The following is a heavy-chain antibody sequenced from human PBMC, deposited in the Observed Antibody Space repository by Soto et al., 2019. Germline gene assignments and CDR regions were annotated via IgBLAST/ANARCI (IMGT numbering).Heavy chain of an antibody. V-gene: IGHV4-34*01. Sequence: QVQLQQWGAGLLKPSETLSLTCAVYGGSFSGYYWSWIRQPPGKGLEWIGEINHSGSTNYNPSLKSRGTISVDTSKNQFSLKLSSVTAADTAVYYCAREWGKGAARPPDYWGQGTLVTVSS. J-gene: IGHJ4*02. D-gene: IGHD6-6*01. CDR1: GGSFSGYY. CDR3: AREWGKGAARPPDY. CDR2: INHSGST.